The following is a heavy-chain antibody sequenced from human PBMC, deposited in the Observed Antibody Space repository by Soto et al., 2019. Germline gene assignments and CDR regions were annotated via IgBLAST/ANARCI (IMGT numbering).Heavy chain of an antibody. CDR3: ARDLRVSSSGWYPRY. J-gene: IGHJ4*02. D-gene: IGHD6-19*01. Sequence: ASVKVSCKASGYTFTSYGISWVRQALGQGLEWMGWISAYNGNTNYAQKLQGRVTMTTDTSTSTAYMELRSLRSDDTAVYYCARDLRVSSSGWYPRYWGQGTLVTVSS. CDR1: GYTFTSYG. CDR2: ISAYNGNT. V-gene: IGHV1-18*04.